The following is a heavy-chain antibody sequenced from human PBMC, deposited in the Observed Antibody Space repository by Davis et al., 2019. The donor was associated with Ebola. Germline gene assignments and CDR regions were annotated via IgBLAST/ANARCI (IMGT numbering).Heavy chain of an antibody. V-gene: IGHV3-30*18. CDR3: AKGVVLMVYAITQAFDY. Sequence: GESLKISCAASGFTFSNYGMHWVRQAPGKGLEWVAAISYDGSMKYYADSVKGRFTISRDNSKNTLYLQMNSLRAEDTAVYYCAKGVVLMVYAITQAFDYWGQGTLVTVSS. CDR2: ISYDGSMK. J-gene: IGHJ4*02. CDR1: GFTFSNYG. D-gene: IGHD2-8*01.